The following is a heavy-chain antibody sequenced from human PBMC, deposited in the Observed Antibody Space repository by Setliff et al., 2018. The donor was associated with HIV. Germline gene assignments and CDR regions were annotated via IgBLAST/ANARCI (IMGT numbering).Heavy chain of an antibody. CDR3: ARVRRGSSARAPFDS. Sequence: LSLTCAVYGGSLSGYYWTWIRQPPGKGLEWIGEINHSGTTDYNPSLKSRVTISLDTSKNHPSLKLTSVTDADTAVYYCARVRRGSSARAPFDSWGQGALVTVSS. CDR1: GGSLSGYY. D-gene: IGHD6-6*01. J-gene: IGHJ4*02. CDR2: INHSGTT. V-gene: IGHV4-34*01.